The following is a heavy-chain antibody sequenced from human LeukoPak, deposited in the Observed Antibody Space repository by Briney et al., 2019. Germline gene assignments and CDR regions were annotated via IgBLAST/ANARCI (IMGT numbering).Heavy chain of an antibody. Sequence: GGSLRLSCAASGFTFSDYYMTWIRQAPGKGLEWVSYISRSGNTIYYADSLKGRFTISRDNAKTSLYLQMNSLRGEDTAVYYCARGYYYDTSGYGSIFDYWGQGTLVTVSS. V-gene: IGHV3-11*01. D-gene: IGHD3-22*01. CDR3: ARGYYYDTSGYGSIFDY. J-gene: IGHJ4*02. CDR2: ISRSGNTI. CDR1: GFTFSDYY.